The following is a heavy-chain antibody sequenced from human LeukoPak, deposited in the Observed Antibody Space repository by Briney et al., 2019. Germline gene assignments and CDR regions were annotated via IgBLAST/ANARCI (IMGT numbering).Heavy chain of an antibody. CDR2: IYYTGST. J-gene: IGHJ4*02. CDR1: GASISGGTYY. Sequence: SETLSLTCSVSGASISGGTYYWGWIRQPPGKGLEWIGSIYYTGSTYDNPSLKSRVTISVDTSKNQFSLKLSSVTAADTAVYYCARESSTSRRVRGFDYWGQGTLVTVSS. CDR3: ARESSTSRRVRGFDY. D-gene: IGHD2-2*01. V-gene: IGHV4-39*07.